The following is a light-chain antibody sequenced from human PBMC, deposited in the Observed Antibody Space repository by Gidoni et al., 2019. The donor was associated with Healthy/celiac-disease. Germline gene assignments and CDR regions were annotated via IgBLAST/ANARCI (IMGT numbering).Light chain of an antibody. J-gene: IGKJ5*01. V-gene: IGKV1-39*01. CDR3: QRSYSTPRT. Sequence: DIQMTQSPSSLSASVGDRVTITCRASQSISSYLDWYQQKPGKAPKLLIYAASSLQSGVPSRCSGSGSRTDFTLTISSLQPEDFATYYCQRSYSTPRTFGQGTRLEIK. CDR2: AAS. CDR1: QSISSY.